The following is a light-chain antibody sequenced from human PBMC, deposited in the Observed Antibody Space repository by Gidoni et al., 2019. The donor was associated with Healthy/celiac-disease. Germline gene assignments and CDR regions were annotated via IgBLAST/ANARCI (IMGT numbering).Light chain of an antibody. CDR3: QKYNSAPT. CDR2: AAS. J-gene: IGKJ3*01. V-gene: IGKV1-27*01. Sequence: DLQMTQSPSSLSASVGDRATITCRASQGISNYLAWYQQKPGKVPKLLIYAASTLQSGVPSRFSGSGSGTDFTLTISSLQPEDVATYYCQKYNSAPTFGPGTKVDIK. CDR1: QGISNY.